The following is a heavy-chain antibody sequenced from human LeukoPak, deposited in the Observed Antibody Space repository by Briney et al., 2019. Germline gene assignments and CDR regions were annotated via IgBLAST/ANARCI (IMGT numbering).Heavy chain of an antibody. CDR2: IYHSGST. V-gene: IGHV4-30-2*01. Sequence: SETLSLTCAVYGGSFSGYYWSWIRQPPGKGLEWIGYIYHSGSTYYNPSLKSRVTISVDRSKNQFSLKLSSVTAADTAVYYCARDRSGPSYNWFDPWGQGTLVTVSS. J-gene: IGHJ5*02. CDR1: GGSFSGYY. CDR3: ARDRSGPSYNWFDP. D-gene: IGHD3-22*01.